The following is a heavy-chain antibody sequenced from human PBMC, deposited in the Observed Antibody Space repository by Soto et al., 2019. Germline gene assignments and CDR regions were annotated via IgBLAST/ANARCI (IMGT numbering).Heavy chain of an antibody. CDR1: GFTFSSYW. CDR3: ARDLRTLHQWLGYYYYGMDV. CDR2: IKQDGSEK. D-gene: IGHD6-19*01. J-gene: IGHJ6*02. V-gene: IGHV3-7*01. Sequence: EVQLVESGGGLVQPGGSLRLSCAASGFTFSSYWMSWVRQAPGKGLEWVANIKQDGSEKYYVDSVKGRFTISRDNAKNSLYLQMNSLRAEDTAVYYCARDLRTLHQWLGYYYYGMDVWGQGTTVTVSS.